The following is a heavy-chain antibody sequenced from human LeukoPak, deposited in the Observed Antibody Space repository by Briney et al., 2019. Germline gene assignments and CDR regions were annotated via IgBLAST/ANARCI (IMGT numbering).Heavy chain of an antibody. V-gene: IGHV1-2*02. CDR1: GYTFSSYY. CDR3: ARDATARDYSNFDY. CDR2: INPNSGGA. D-gene: IGHD4-11*01. J-gene: IGHJ4*02. Sequence: ASVKVSCKASGYTFSSYYMHWVRQAPGQGLEWMGWINPNSGGANYAQKFQGRVTMTRDTSISTAYMELSKLRSDDRAVYYCARDATARDYSNFDYWGQGTLVTVSS.